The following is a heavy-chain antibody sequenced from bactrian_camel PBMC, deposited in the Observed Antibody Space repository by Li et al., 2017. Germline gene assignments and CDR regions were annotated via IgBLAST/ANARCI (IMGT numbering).Heavy chain of an antibody. Sequence: HVQLVESGGGSVRDGGSLTLSCTASGYGAGSACMAWFRQVPGKEREGVAMINRKGTTRYGDSVRHRFTISKDSARKTVTLQMNSLKPEDTAMYYCAAQYTGFSGCYSTDLDPTLLDHWGLGTQVTVS. D-gene: IGHD2*01. CDR1: GYGAGSAC. CDR3: AAQYTGFSGCYSTDLDPTLLDH. CDR2: MINRKGTT. V-gene: IGHV3S68*01. J-gene: IGHJ4*01.